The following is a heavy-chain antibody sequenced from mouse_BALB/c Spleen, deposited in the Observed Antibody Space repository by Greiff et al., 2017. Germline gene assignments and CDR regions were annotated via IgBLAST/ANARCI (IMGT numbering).Heavy chain of an antibody. V-gene: IGHV1-77*01. D-gene: IGHD2-10*02. Sequence: VQLQESGPELVKPGASVKMSCKASGYTFTDYVISWVKQRTGQGLEWIGEIYPGSGSTYYNEKFKGKATLTADKSSNTAYMQLSSLTSEDSAVYFCARDRYGNYAYWGQGTLVTVSA. CDR1: GYTFTDYV. CDR2: IYPGSGST. J-gene: IGHJ3*01. CDR3: ARDRYGNYAY.